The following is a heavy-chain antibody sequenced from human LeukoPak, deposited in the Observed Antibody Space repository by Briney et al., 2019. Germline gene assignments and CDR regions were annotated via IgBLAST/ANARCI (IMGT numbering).Heavy chain of an antibody. Sequence: PSETLSLTCTVSGGSISSYYWSWIRQPPGKGLEWIGYIYHSGSTNYNPSLKSRVTISVDTSKNQFSLKLSSVTAADTAVYYCARRSGYYYGMDVWGQGTTVTVSS. CDR1: GGSISSYY. J-gene: IGHJ6*02. V-gene: IGHV4-59*08. CDR2: IYHSGST. CDR3: ARRSGYYYGMDV.